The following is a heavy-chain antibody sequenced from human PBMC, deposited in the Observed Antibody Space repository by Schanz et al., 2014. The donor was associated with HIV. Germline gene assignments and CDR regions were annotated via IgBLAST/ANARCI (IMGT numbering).Heavy chain of an antibody. CDR1: GFTFSGYG. J-gene: IGHJ6*02. V-gene: IGHV3-33*01. CDR3: ARGSGPYYYYYGMDV. CDR2: IWYDGSKK. Sequence: QVQLVESGGDVVQPGRSLRLSCAASGFTFSGYGMHWVRQAPGKGLEWVAVIWYDGSKKYYADSVKGRFTISRDNSKNTLYLQMNSLRADDTAVYYCARGSGPYYYYYGMDVWGQGTTVTVSS. D-gene: IGHD3-10*01.